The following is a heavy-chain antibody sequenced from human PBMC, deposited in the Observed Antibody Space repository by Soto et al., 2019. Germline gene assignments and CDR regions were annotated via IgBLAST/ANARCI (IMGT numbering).Heavy chain of an antibody. CDR3: ATSVVAAITFDY. J-gene: IGHJ4*02. Sequence: VASVKVSCKASGYTFTSYGIRWVRQAPGQGLEWMGWISAYNGNTNYAQKLQGRVTMTTDTSTSTDYMELRSLRSDDTAVYYCATSVVAAITFDYWGQGTLVTVSS. CDR2: ISAYNGNT. CDR1: GYTFTSYG. V-gene: IGHV1-18*01. D-gene: IGHD2-15*01.